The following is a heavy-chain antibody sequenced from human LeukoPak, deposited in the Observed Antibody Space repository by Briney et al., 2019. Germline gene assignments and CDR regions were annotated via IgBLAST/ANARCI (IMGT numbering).Heavy chain of an antibody. V-gene: IGHV3-21*01. J-gene: IGHJ4*02. CDR1: GFTFSSYS. Sequence: GGSLRLSCAASGFTFSSYSMNWVRQAPGKGLEWVSSSSSSSSYIYYADSEKGRFTISRDNAKNSLYLQMNSLRAEDTAVYYCATEALIIIAAATDWGQGTLVTVSS. CDR2: SSSSSSYI. D-gene: IGHD6-13*01. CDR3: ATEALIIIAAATD.